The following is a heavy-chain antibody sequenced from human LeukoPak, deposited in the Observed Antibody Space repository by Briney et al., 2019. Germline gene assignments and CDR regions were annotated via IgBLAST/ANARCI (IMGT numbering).Heavy chain of an antibody. CDR3: ARARSGYYNY. V-gene: IGHV3-53*01. CDR1: GFTVSSNY. Sequence: GGSLRLSCAASGFTVSSNYMSCVRQAPGKGLEWVSVIYSGGSTYYADSVKGRFTISRDNSKNTLYLQMNSLRAEDTAVYYCARARSGYYNYWGQGTLVTVSS. D-gene: IGHD3-22*01. J-gene: IGHJ4*02. CDR2: IYSGGST.